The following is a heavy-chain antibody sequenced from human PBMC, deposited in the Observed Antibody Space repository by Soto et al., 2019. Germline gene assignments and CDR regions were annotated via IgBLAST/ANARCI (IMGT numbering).Heavy chain of an antibody. CDR1: GFTFSSYG. CDR3: AKEIEMATTPGFDY. D-gene: IGHD5-12*01. V-gene: IGHV3-30*18. CDR2: ISYDGSNK. Sequence: GGSLRLSCAASGFTFSSYGMHWVRQAPGKGLEWVAVISYDGSNKYYADSAKGRFTISRDNSKNTLYLQMNSLRAEDTAVYYCAKEIEMATTPGFDYWGQGT. J-gene: IGHJ4*02.